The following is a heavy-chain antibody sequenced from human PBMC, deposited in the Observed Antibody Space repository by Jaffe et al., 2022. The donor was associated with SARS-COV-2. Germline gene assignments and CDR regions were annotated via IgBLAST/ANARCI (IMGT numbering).Heavy chain of an antibody. D-gene: IGHD1-7*01. CDR2: ISSNSEHI. CDR1: GFTLSSYS. Sequence: EVQLVESGGGLVKPGGSLRLSCAASGFTLSSYSMNWVRQAPGKGLEWVSSISSNSEHILYADSLKGRITISRDNAKNLLFLQMNSLRAEDTAVYHCARGETRGIYTGFDSWGQGTLVTVSS. V-gene: IGHV3-21*02. CDR3: ARGETRGIYTGFDS. J-gene: IGHJ5*01.